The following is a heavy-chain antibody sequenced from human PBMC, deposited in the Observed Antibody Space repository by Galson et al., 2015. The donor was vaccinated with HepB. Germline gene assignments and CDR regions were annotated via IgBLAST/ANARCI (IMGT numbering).Heavy chain of an antibody. J-gene: IGHJ3*02. V-gene: IGHV3-66*02. CDR2: IYSGDNT. CDR3: ARRGGGVRAFDI. Sequence: SLRLSCAASGFTVSNSFMTWVRQAPGKGLEWVSIIYSGDNTYYADSAKGRFTISRDNSNNTLFLQMNSLRTEDTAVYYCARRGGGVRAFDIWGQGTMVTVSS. CDR1: GFTVSNSF.